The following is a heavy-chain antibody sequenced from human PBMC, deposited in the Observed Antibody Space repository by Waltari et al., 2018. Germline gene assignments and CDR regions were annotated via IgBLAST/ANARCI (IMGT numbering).Heavy chain of an antibody. CDR3: ATSSSGLVGIFDY. CDR1: GFTFDDYA. V-gene: IGHV3-9*01. Sequence: EVQLVESGGGLVQPGRSLRLSCAASGFTFDDYAMHWVRQAPGKGLEWVSGISWNSGSIGYADSVKGRFTISRDNAKNSLYLQMNSLRAEDTAVYYCATSSSGLVGIFDYWGQGTLVTVSS. CDR2: ISWNSGSI. J-gene: IGHJ4*02. D-gene: IGHD6-19*01.